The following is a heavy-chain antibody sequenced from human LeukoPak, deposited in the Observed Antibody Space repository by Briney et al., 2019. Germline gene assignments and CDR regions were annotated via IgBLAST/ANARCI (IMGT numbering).Heavy chain of an antibody. CDR2: IYYSGST. J-gene: IGHJ4*02. D-gene: IGHD6-13*01. Sequence: PSETLSLTCTVSGGSISSSSYYWGWIRQPPGKGLEWIGSIYYSGSTYYNPSLKSRVTISVDTSKNQFSLKLSSVTAADTAVYYCARHGPVGGSWTYYFDYWGQGTLVTVSS. V-gene: IGHV4-39*01. CDR1: GGSISSSSYY. CDR3: ARHGPVGGSWTYYFDY.